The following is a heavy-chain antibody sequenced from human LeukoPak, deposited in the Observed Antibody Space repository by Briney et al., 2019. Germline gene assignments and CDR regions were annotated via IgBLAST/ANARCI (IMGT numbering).Heavy chain of an antibody. D-gene: IGHD2-2*01. V-gene: IGHV3-74*01. CDR2: INSDGSST. CDR3: ARVLGGKYQLRRYFDY. Sequence: GGSLILSCAASGFTFSSYWMHWVRQAPGKGLVWVSRINSDGSSTSYADSVRGRFTISRDNAKNTLYLQMNSLRAEDTAVYYCARVLGGKYQLRRYFDYWGQGTLVTVSS. J-gene: IGHJ4*02. CDR1: GFTFSSYW.